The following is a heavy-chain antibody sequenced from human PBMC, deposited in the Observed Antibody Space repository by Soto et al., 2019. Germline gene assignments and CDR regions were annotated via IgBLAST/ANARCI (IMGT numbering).Heavy chain of an antibody. CDR1: GYTFTGYY. D-gene: IGHD1-20*01. CDR2: INPNSGGT. CDR3: EREGPNSNDAYYFDY. Sequence: ASVKVSCKASGYTFTGYYMHWVRQAPGQGLEWMGWINPNSGGTNYAQKFQGWVTMTRDTSISTAYMELSRLRSDDKAVYYCEREGPNSNDAYYFDYWGQGPLVTVSA. J-gene: IGHJ4*02. V-gene: IGHV1-2*04.